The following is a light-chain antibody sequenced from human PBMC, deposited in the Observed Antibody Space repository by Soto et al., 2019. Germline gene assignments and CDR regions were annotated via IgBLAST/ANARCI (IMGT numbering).Light chain of an antibody. CDR2: EVS. V-gene: IGLV2-8*01. CDR3: SSYAGSNNLGV. J-gene: IGLJ1*01. Sequence: QSALTQPPSASGSPGQSVTISCTGTSSDVGGYNYFSWYQQHPGKAPKLMIYEVSKRPSGVPDRFSGSKSGTTASLAVSGLQAADEADYYCSSYAGSNNLGVFGTGTKVTVL. CDR1: SSDVGGYNY.